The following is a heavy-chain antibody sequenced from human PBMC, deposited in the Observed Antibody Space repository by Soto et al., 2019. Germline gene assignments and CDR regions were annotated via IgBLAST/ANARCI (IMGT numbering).Heavy chain of an antibody. Sequence: GSLRLSCAASGFTFSDYYMSWIRQAPGKGLEGVSYISSSGTTLFYADSLGGRFTISRDHAKKSLYLQRNSLRGEDTAVYYCAREPSNWNYCFDYWGQGTLVTVYS. V-gene: IGHV3-11*01. CDR3: AREPSNWNYCFDY. CDR2: ISSSGTTL. CDR1: GFTFSDYY. D-gene: IGHD1-7*01. J-gene: IGHJ4*02.